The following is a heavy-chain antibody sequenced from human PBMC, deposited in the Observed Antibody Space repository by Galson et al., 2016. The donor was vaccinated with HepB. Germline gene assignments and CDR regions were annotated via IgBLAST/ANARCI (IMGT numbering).Heavy chain of an antibody. V-gene: IGHV3-73*01. CDR3: TKWDVYRSSYDY. Sequence: SLRLSCAASGFTFSGSAMHWVRQASGKGLEWVGRITSKAYNYATAYGASVRGRFTISRDESKNTVYLQMNSLKTEDTAVYYCTKWDVYRSSYDYWGQGTLVTVSS. CDR2: ITSKAYNYAT. D-gene: IGHD3-16*01. CDR1: GFTFSGSA. J-gene: IGHJ4*02.